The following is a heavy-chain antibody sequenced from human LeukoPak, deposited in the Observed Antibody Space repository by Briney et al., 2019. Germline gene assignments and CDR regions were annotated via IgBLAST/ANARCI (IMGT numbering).Heavy chain of an antibody. Sequence: PGGSLRLSCAASGFTFNNYAMSWVRQAPGKGLERVSAISGSGGSTYYTDSVTGRFTISRDNSKNTLYLQMNSLRAEDTALYYCASLDYFDSSDYGDYWGQGTLVTVSS. V-gene: IGHV3-23*01. CDR2: ISGSGGST. CDR1: GFTFNNYA. J-gene: IGHJ4*02. CDR3: ASLDYFDSSDYGDY. D-gene: IGHD3-22*01.